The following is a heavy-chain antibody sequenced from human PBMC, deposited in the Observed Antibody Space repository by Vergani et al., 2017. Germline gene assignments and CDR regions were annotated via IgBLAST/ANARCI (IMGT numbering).Heavy chain of an antibody. CDR2: IYPSGGST. D-gene: IGHD5-18*01. J-gene: IGHJ4*02. V-gene: IGHV1-46*01. CDR3: ARENSGVQSTAMVYFDY. Sequence: QVQLVQSGAEVKKPGASVKVSCKASGYTFTSYYMHWVRQAPGQGLEWMGIIYPSGGSTSYAQKFQGRVTMTRDTSTSTVYMELSSLRSEDTAVYYCARENSGVQSTAMVYFDYWGQGTLVTVSS. CDR1: GYTFTSYY.